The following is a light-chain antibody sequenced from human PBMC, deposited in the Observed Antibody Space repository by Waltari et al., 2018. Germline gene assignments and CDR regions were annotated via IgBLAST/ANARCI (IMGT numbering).Light chain of an antibody. CDR3: AAWDDSLNGVV. CDR1: DSNIGRNP. J-gene: IGLJ2*01. Sequence: QSVLAQPPSASGAPGQRVPISCSGTDSNIGRNPVCWYQQVPGTAPKPPLYFKNERPSGVSDRFSGSKSGTSASLAISGLQSEDEADYYCAAWDDSLNGVVFGGGTKLTVL. CDR2: FKN. V-gene: IGLV1-44*01.